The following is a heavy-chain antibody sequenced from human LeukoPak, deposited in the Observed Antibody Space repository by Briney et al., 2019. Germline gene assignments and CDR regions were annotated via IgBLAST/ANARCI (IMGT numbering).Heavy chain of an antibody. CDR1: GFTFSSHA. Sequence: GGSLRLSCAAPGFTFSSHAMSWVRQAPGKGLDWVSFIIGSGGSTYYADSVKGRFTISRDNSRNTLYLQMNSLRAEDTALYYCARGRGSGNYNWFDSWGQGTLVTVSS. J-gene: IGHJ5*01. V-gene: IGHV3-23*01. D-gene: IGHD3-10*01. CDR3: ARGRGSGNYNWFDS. CDR2: IIGSGGST.